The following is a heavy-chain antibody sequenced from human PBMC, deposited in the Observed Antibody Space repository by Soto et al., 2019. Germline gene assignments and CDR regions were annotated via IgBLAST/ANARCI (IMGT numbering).Heavy chain of an antibody. CDR3: ARDLDYDSSGYKTMDI. V-gene: IGHV4-4*02. CDR1: GGSISSSNW. J-gene: IGHJ3*02. Sequence: QVQLQESGPGLVKPSGTLSLTCAVSGGSISSSNWWSWVRQPPGKGLEWIGEIYHSGSTNYNPSLTSRVTISVDKSKNQFSLKLSSVTAADTAVYYCARDLDYDSSGYKTMDIWGQGTMVTVSS. CDR2: IYHSGST. D-gene: IGHD3-22*01.